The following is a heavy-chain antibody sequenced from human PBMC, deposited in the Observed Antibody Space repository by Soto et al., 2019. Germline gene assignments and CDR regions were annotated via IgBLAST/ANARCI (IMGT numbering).Heavy chain of an antibody. V-gene: IGHV3-30-3*01. CDR2: ISYDGSNK. Sequence: GGSLRLSCAASGFTFSSYAMHWVRQAPGKGLEWVAVISYDGSNKYYADSVKGRFTISRDNSKNTLYLQMNSLRAEDTAVYYCARGGIIAAAAFNYYYGMDVWGQGTTVTVSS. J-gene: IGHJ6*02. D-gene: IGHD6-13*01. CDR3: ARGGIIAAAAFNYYYGMDV. CDR1: GFTFSSYA.